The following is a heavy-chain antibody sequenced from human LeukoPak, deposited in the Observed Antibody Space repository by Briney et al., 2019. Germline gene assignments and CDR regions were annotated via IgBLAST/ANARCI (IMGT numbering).Heavy chain of an antibody. J-gene: IGHJ4*02. V-gene: IGHV4-38-2*02. CDR1: GYRISSGYE. Sequence: SETLSLTCSVSGYRISSGYEWGWIRQPPGKGLEWLGSIGYSGNTYDNPSLKSRVTISVDTSKNQFSLKLSSVTAADTAVYYCARGILYYDILTGYLLYYFDYWGQGTLVTVSS. CDR3: ARGILYYDILTGYLLYYFDY. CDR2: IGYSGNT. D-gene: IGHD3-9*01.